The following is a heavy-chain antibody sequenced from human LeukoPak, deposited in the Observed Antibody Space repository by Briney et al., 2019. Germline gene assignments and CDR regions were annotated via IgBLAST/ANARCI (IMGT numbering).Heavy chain of an antibody. J-gene: IGHJ4*02. V-gene: IGHV1-8*02. CDR1: GYTFTGYY. CDR2: MNPNSGNT. CDR3: ARARPGYYFDY. Sequence: ASVKVSCKASGYTFTGYYMHWVRQATGQGLEWMGWMNPNSGNTGYAQKFQGRVTMTRNTSISTAYMELSSLRSEDTAVYYCARARPGYYFDYWGQGTLVTVSS. D-gene: IGHD1-14*01.